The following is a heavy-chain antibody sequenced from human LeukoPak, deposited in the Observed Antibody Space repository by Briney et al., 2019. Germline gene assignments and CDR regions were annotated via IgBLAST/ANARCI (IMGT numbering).Heavy chain of an antibody. V-gene: IGHV3-43*01. CDR1: GFTFDDYT. J-gene: IGHJ4*02. D-gene: IGHD6-13*01. CDR2: ISWDGGGT. Sequence: GGSLRLSCAASGFTFDDYTMHWVRQAPGKGLEWVSLISWDGGGTYYADSVKGRFTISRDNSKNSLYLQMNSLRTEDTALYYCAKDRGYSSSQGYFDYWGQGTLVTVSS. CDR3: AKDRGYSSSQGYFDY.